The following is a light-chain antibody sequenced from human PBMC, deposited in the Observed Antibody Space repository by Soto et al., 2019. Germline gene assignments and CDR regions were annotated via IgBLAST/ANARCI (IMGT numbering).Light chain of an antibody. J-gene: IGKJ1*01. CDR3: QQSYTTPRT. Sequence: DIQMTQSPSSLSASVVDRVTITFRASQSIISYLNWYQQKPGKAPKLLIYAASSLQSGVPSRFSGSGSGTDFTLTISSLQPEDFATYYCQQSYTTPRTFGQGTKVDI. CDR1: QSIISY. CDR2: AAS. V-gene: IGKV1-39*01.